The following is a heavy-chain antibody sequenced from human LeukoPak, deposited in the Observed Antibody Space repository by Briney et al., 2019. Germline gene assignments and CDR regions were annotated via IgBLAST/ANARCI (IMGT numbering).Heavy chain of an antibody. CDR3: ARDAVRSGGYCSSTSCLSGYFQH. V-gene: IGHV3-33*01. CDR1: GFTFSSYG. Sequence: GGSLRLSCAASGFTFSSYGMHWVRQAPGKGLEWVAVIWYDGSNKYYADSVKGRFTISRDNSKNTLYLQMNSLRAEGTAVYYCARDAVRSGGYCSSTSCLSGYFQHWGQGTLVTVSS. J-gene: IGHJ1*01. D-gene: IGHD2-2*01. CDR2: IWYDGSNK.